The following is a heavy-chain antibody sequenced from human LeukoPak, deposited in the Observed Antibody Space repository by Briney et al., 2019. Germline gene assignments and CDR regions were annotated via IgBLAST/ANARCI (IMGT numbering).Heavy chain of an antibody. D-gene: IGHD3-22*01. CDR2: MNPNSGNT. Sequence: ASVKVSCKASGYTFSSHDINWVRQVPGHGLEWLGWMNPNSGNTGYAQKFQGRVTMTEDTSTDTAYMELSSLRSEDTAVYYCATVRITMIVDGFDPWGQGTLVTVSS. V-gene: IGHV1-8*01. CDR1: GYTFSSHD. CDR3: ATVRITMIVDGFDP. J-gene: IGHJ5*02.